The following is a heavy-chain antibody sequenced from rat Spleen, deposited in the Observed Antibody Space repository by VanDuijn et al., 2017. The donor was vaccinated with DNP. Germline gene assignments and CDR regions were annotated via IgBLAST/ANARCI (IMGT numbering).Heavy chain of an antibody. V-gene: IGHV5-7*01. CDR3: AREREYMFDY. D-gene: IGHD1-11*01. CDR2: ISYDGGGT. J-gene: IGHJ2*01. Sequence: EVQLVESGGGLVQSGNSLKLSCAASRFTFSDYNMAWVRQAPQKGLEWVATISYDGGGTFYRDSVKGRFTISRDNAKRNLYLQMNSLQSEDSATYYCAREREYMFDYWGQGVMVTVSS. CDR1: RFTFSDYN.